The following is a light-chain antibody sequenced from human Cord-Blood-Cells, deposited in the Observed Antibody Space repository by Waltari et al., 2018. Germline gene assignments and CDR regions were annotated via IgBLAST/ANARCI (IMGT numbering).Light chain of an antibody. CDR3: QQYNNWPPYT. V-gene: IGKV3-15*01. J-gene: IGKJ2*01. Sequence: EIVMTHSPATLSVSQGERATLSCRASQSVSINLASYQQKPGQAPRLLLYGASTKATEIPARFSGSGSGTEFTLTISSLQSEYFAVYYCQQYNNWPPYTFGQGTKLEIK. CDR1: QSVSIN. CDR2: GAS.